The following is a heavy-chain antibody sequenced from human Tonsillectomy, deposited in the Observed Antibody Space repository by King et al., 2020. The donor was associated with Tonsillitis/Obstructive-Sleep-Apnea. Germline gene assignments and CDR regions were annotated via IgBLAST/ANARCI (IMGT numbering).Heavy chain of an antibody. CDR2: INHSGST. D-gene: IGHD3-3*01. CDR1: GGSFSGYY. J-gene: IGHJ4*02. Sequence: VQLQQWGAGLLKPSEPLSLTCAVYGGSFSGYYWSWIRQPPGKGLEWIGEINHSGSTNYNPSLKSRVTISVDTSKNQFSLKLSSVTAADTAVYYCARARITIFGVVIIVFDYWGQGTLVTVSS. V-gene: IGHV4-34*01. CDR3: ARARITIFGVVIIVFDY.